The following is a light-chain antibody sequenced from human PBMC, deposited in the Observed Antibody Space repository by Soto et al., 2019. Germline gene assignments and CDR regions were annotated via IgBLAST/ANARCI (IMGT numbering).Light chain of an antibody. J-gene: IGLJ1*01. CDR3: SSYTSRSTPCA. V-gene: IGLV2-14*01. Sequence: QSALTQPASVSGSPVQSITISCTRTSSDVGGYNYVSWYQQHPGKAPKLMIYDVNYRPSGVSDRFSGSKSGNTASLTISGLQADAEADYYCSSYTSRSTPCAFATETKLTVL. CDR1: SSDVGGYNY. CDR2: DVN.